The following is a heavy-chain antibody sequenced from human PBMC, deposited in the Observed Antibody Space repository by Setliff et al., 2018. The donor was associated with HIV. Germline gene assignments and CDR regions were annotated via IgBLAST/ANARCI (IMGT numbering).Heavy chain of an antibody. CDR1: GGSISSGGYY. V-gene: IGHV4-31*03. Sequence: SETLSLTCTVSGGSISSGGYYWNWIRQYPVKGLEWIGHIYYNGRTLFNPALGTRLNMSVDTSENQFSLHLNSVTAADTAVYYCARGLQVRSKIGFDPWGQGTLVTVSS. CDR2: IYYNGRT. J-gene: IGHJ5*02. CDR3: ARGLQVRSKIGFDP. D-gene: IGHD3-10*01.